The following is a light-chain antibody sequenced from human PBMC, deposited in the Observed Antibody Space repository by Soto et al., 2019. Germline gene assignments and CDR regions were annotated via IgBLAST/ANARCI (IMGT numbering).Light chain of an antibody. CDR3: QQYNSYWT. J-gene: IGKJ1*01. V-gene: IGKV1-5*01. Sequence: DIQMTQSPSTLSVSVGDRVTITCRASQTISGWLAWYQQKPGKAPKLLIYDASSLESGVPSRFSGSGSGTEFTLTISSLQPDDFATYYCQQYNSYWTFGQGTKVEIK. CDR1: QTISGW. CDR2: DAS.